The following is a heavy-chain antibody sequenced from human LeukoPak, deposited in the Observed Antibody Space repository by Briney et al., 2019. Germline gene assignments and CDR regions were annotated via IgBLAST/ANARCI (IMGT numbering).Heavy chain of an antibody. CDR1: GFTFSSYS. V-gene: IGHV3-21*01. J-gene: IGHJ6*02. Sequence: TGGSLRLSCAASGFTFSSYSMNWVRQAPGKGLEWVSSISSSSTSEYYADSVKGRFTISRDNAKNSLYLQMNSLRAEDTAVYYCARGQYGMDVWGQGTTVTVSS. CDR2: ISSSSTSE. CDR3: ARGQYGMDV.